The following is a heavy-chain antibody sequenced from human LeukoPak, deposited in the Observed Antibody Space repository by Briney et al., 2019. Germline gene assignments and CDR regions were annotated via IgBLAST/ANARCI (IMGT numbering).Heavy chain of an antibody. D-gene: IGHD6-6*01. CDR1: GFTFDDYV. Sequence: PGGSLRLSCAASGFTFDDYVMHWVRQVPGQGLEWVSGISWNSGSIGYADSVMGRFTISRDNAKNSLYLQMNSLRAEDTALYYCAKGVYSSSYSWFDPWGQGTLVTVSS. J-gene: IGHJ5*02. V-gene: IGHV3-9*01. CDR2: ISWNSGSI. CDR3: AKGVYSSSYSWFDP.